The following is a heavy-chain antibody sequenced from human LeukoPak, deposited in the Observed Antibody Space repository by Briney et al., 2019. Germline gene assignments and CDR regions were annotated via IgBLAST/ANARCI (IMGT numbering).Heavy chain of an antibody. Sequence: GGSLRLSCAASGFTFSSYGMHWVRQAPGNGLEWVAVIWYDGSNKYYADSVKGRFTISSDNSKNTLYLQMNSLRAEDTAVYYCARKTEFDYWGQGTLVTVSS. V-gene: IGHV3-33*01. CDR3: ARKTEFDY. CDR2: IWYDGSNK. CDR1: GFTFSSYG. J-gene: IGHJ4*02.